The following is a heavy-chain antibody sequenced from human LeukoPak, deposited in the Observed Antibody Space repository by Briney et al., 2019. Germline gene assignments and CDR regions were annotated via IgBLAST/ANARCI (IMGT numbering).Heavy chain of an antibody. J-gene: IGHJ4*02. CDR2: IYYSGSP. CDR3: ATWRTAKTGFDY. Sequence: TSETLSLTCTVSGGSISNNNYYWAWIRQPPGKGLECIGSIYYSGSPYYNPSLKSRVTISVDTSKNQFSLRLSSVTAADTAVYYCATWRTAKTGFDYWGQGTLVTVSS. D-gene: IGHD1-1*01. CDR1: GGSISNNNYY. V-gene: IGHV4-39*01.